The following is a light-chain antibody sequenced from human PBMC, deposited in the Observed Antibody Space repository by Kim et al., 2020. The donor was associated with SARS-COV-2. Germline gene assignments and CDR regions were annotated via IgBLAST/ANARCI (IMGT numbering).Light chain of an antibody. CDR2: WAA. CDR3: QQYYSTPLT. J-gene: IGKJ4*01. V-gene: IGKV4-1*01. CDR1: QSVLYSSNNKNY. Sequence: DTNNCKSSQSVLYSSNNKNYLAWYQQKPGQPPKLLIYWAATRESGVPDRFSGSGSGTDFTLTISSLQAEDVAVYYCQQYYSTPLTFGGGTKVEIK.